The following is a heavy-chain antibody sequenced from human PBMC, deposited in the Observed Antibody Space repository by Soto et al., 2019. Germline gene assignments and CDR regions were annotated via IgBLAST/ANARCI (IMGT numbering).Heavy chain of an antibody. CDR3: GKERRGRGWFVCDY. CDR2: ISGSGNDA. D-gene: IGHD6-19*01. V-gene: IGHV3-23*01. Sequence: GGSLRLACAAAGFPFSNYAMSWVRPVHGKGMEWVSAISGSGNDASYAASVRGRCTISRDNTRDRLYLQMNSLRADDTAVYYCGKERRGRGWFVCDYWGQGELVTVSS. J-gene: IGHJ4*02. CDR1: GFPFSNYA.